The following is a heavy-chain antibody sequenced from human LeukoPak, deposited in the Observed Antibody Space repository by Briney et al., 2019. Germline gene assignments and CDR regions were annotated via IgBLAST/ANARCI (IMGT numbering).Heavy chain of an antibody. Sequence: GASVKVSCKASGYTFTSYGISWVRQAPGQGLEWMGWISAYNGNTNYAQKLQGRVTMTTDTSTSTAYMELRSLRSDDTAVYYCARDKYYDFWSGYYTEYYYGMDVWGQGTTVTVSS. CDR1: GYTFTSYG. D-gene: IGHD3-3*01. V-gene: IGHV1-18*01. CDR2: ISAYNGNT. CDR3: ARDKYYDFWSGYYTEYYYGMDV. J-gene: IGHJ6*02.